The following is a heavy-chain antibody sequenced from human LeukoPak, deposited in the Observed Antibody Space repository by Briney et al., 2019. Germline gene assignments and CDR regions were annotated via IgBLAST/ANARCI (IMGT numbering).Heavy chain of an antibody. CDR3: AKDTGDYVATAFDI. CDR2: ISWNSGGI. J-gene: IGHJ3*02. D-gene: IGHD4-17*01. Sequence: SLRLSCAASGFTFDDYAMHWVRQAPGKGLEWVSGISWNSGGIAYADSVKGRFTISRDNVKNSLYLQMNSLRAEDTALYYCAKDTGDYVATAFDIWGQGTMVTVSS. V-gene: IGHV3-9*01. CDR1: GFTFDDYA.